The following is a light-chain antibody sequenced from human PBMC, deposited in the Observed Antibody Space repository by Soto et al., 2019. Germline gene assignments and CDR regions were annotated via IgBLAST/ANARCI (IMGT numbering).Light chain of an antibody. CDR1: QDISNW. CDR3: QQADSVPLT. V-gene: IGKV1D-12*01. J-gene: IGKJ4*01. Sequence: DIQMTQSPASVSASVGDRVTLTCRASQDISNWLAWYQQKPGKAPKLLIYAASSLQTGVPSRFSGSGSGTDFTLTISSLQPEDFAIYYCQQADSVPLTFGGGTKVEIK. CDR2: AAS.